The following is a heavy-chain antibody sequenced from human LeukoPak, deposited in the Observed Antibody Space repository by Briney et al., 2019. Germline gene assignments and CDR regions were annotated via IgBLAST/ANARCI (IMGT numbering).Heavy chain of an antibody. V-gene: IGHV3-21*01. J-gene: IGHJ3*02. CDR3: ARDIRKGAFDI. CDR1: GFTFSTYA. D-gene: IGHD3-16*01. CDR2: ISSSSTYI. Sequence: GGSLRLSCVASGFTFSTYAMSWVRQAPGKGLEWVSSISSSSTYIYYPDSVKGRFTISRDNANNSLYLQMNSLRAEDTAVYFCARDIRKGAFDIWGQGTMVTVSS.